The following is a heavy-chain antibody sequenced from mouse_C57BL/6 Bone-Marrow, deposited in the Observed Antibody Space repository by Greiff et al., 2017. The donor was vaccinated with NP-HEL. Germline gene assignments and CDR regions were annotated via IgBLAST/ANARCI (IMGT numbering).Heavy chain of an antibody. D-gene: IGHD1-1*01. V-gene: IGHV1-26*01. CDR2: INPNNGGT. CDR3: ARSSYYYGSSYVWYFDV. J-gene: IGHJ1*03. Sequence: EVQLQQSGPELVKPGASVKISCKASGYTFTDYYMNWVKQSHGKSLEWIGDINPNNGGTSYNQKFKGKATLTVDKSSSTAYMELRSLTSEDSAVYYCARSSYYYGSSYVWYFDVWGTGTTVTVSS. CDR1: GYTFTDYY.